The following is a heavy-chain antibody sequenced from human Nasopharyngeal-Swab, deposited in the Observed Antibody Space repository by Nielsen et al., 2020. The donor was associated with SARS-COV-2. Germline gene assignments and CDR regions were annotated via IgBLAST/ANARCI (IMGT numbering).Heavy chain of an antibody. CDR3: AKDVDDYDYYMDV. CDR2: ISYDGSNK. Sequence: GGSLRLSCAASGFTFSSYAMHWVRQAPGKGLEWVAVISYDGSNKYYADSVKGRFTISRDNAKNSLYLQMNSLRAEDTALYYCAKDVDDYDYYMDVWGKGTTVTVSS. CDR1: GFTFSSYA. V-gene: IGHV3-30*04. J-gene: IGHJ6*03.